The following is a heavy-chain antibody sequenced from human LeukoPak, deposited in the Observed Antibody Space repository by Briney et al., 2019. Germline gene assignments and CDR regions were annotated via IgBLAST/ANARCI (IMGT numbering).Heavy chain of an antibody. CDR2: ISSSTSSI. CDR3: ARRAGAYSHPYDY. Sequence: GSLRLSCAASGFTLEDYGVSWVRQAPGKGLEWVSSISSSTSSIYYADSVKGRFTISRDISKNTLYLQMGSLRAEDTAVYYCARRAGAYSHPYDYWGQGTLVTVSS. D-gene: IGHD4/OR15-4a*01. V-gene: IGHV3-21*04. CDR1: GFTLEDYG. J-gene: IGHJ4*02.